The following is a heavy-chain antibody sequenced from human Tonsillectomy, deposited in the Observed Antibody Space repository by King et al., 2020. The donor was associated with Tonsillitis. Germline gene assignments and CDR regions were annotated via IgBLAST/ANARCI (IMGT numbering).Heavy chain of an antibody. J-gene: IGHJ4*02. CDR1: GFTFSSYE. V-gene: IGHV3-48*03. CDR3: AGAAAGLRYFYY. CDR2: ISSSGITI. Sequence: VQLVESGGGLVQPGGSLRLSCAASGFTFSSYEMNWVRQAPGKGREWVSYISSSGITISYADSVKGRFPISRDNAKNSLYLQMNSLRAEDTAVYYCAGAAAGLRYFYYWGQGTLVTVSS. D-gene: IGHD6-13*01.